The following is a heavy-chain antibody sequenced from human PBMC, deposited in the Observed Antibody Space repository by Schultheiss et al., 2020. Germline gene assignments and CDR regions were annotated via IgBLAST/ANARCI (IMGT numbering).Heavy chain of an antibody. CDR3: ARGLAADYGDSRPFDY. J-gene: IGHJ4*02. D-gene: IGHD4-17*01. Sequence: GESLKISCAASGFTFSAYAMSWVRQAPGKGLEWVSAISGSGGSTYYADSVKGRFTISRDNSKNTLYLQMNSLRDEDTAVYYCARGLAADYGDSRPFDYWGQGTLVTVSS. CDR1: GFTFSAYA. V-gene: IGHV3-23*01. CDR2: ISGSGGST.